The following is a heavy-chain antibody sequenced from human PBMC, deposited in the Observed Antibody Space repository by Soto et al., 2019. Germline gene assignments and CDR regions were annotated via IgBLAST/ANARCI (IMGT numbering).Heavy chain of an antibody. J-gene: IGHJ4*02. CDR3: AAYSHKGY. D-gene: IGHD3-16*01. CDR1: GFTVSNNY. Sequence: EDQLVESGGDLVQPGGSLRLSCAASGFTVSNNYMSWFRQAPGKGLEWVSLIYSGGSTYYADSVKGRFTISRDRSKNTLYLQMNSLRAEDTAMYYCAAYSHKGYWGQGTLFTVSS. V-gene: IGHV3-66*01. CDR2: IYSGGST.